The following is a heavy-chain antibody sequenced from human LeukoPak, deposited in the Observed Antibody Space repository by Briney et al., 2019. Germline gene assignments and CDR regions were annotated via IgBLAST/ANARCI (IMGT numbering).Heavy chain of an antibody. J-gene: IGHJ4*02. Sequence: GGSLRLSCAASGFTVSTNYMAWVRQAPGKGLEWVSLIYSGGSTYYADSVKGRFTISRDNSKNTLYLQMDSLRAEDTAVYYCARKPDFWGQGTLATVSS. CDR2: IYSGGST. V-gene: IGHV3-53*01. CDR1: GFTVSTNY. CDR3: ARKPDF.